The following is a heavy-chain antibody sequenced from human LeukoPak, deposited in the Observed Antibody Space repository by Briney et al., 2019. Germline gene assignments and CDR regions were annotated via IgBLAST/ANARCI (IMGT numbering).Heavy chain of an antibody. J-gene: IGHJ5*02. CDR3: ARAHTGSYGSGSYSNSSWFDP. V-gene: IGHV4-39*07. D-gene: IGHD3-10*01. Sequence: PSETLSLTCTVSGGSISSNNFYWGWIRQPPGKGLEWVGEINHSGSTNYNPSLKSRVTISVDTSKNQFSLKLSSVTAADTAVYYCARAHTGSYGSGSYSNSSWFDPWGQGTLVTVSS. CDR1: GGSISSNNFY. CDR2: INHSGST.